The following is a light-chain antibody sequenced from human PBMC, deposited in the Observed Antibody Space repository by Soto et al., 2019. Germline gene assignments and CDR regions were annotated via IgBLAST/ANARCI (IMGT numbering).Light chain of an antibody. CDR2: AAS. J-gene: IGKJ5*01. V-gene: IGKV1-39*01. CDR1: QSISSY. Sequence: QMTQSPSSLSASVGDRVTITCRASQSISSYLNWYQQKPGKAPKLLIYAASSLQSGVPSRFSGSGSGTDFTLTISSLQPEDFATYYCQQSYSTPITFGQGTRLEI. CDR3: QQSYSTPIT.